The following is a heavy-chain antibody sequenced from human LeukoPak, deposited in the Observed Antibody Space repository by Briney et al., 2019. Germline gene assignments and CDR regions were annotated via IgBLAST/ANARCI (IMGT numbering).Heavy chain of an antibody. CDR3: ARDLYSSGWGYFDY. D-gene: IGHD6-19*01. CDR1: GYSISSGYY. J-gene: IGHJ4*02. Sequence: SETLSLTCTTSGYSISSGYYWGWIRQPPGKGLEWIGSIYHSGSTYYNPSLKSRVTISLDTSENQFSLKLSSVTAADTAVYYCARDLYSSGWGYFDYWGQGTLVTVSS. CDR2: IYHSGST. V-gene: IGHV4-38-2*02.